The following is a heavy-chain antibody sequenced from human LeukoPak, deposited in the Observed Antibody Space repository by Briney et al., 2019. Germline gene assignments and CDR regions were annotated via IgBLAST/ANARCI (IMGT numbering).Heavy chain of an antibody. CDR2: IYSGGGT. Sequence: GGSLRLSCAASGFTVSSNYMSWVRQAPGKGLEWVSVIYSGGGTYYADSVKGRFTISRDNSKNTLYLQMNSLRAEDTAVYYCARVKYYGSGSYWFDPWGQGTLVTVSS. CDR3: ARVKYYGSGSYWFDP. D-gene: IGHD3-10*01. V-gene: IGHV3-66*01. CDR1: GFTVSSNY. J-gene: IGHJ5*02.